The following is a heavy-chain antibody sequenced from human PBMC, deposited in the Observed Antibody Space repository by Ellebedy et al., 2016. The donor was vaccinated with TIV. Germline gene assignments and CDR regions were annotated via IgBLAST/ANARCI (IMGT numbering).Heavy chain of an antibody. V-gene: IGHV4-31*03. CDR2: IYYSGST. Sequence: LRLXXTVSGGSISSGGYYWSWIRQHPGKGLEWIGYIYYSGSTYYNPSLKSRVTISVDTSKNQFSLKLSSVTAADTAVYYCARSVVVAATLLNWGQGTLVTVSS. J-gene: IGHJ4*02. CDR3: ARSVVVAATLLN. CDR1: GGSISSGGYY. D-gene: IGHD2-15*01.